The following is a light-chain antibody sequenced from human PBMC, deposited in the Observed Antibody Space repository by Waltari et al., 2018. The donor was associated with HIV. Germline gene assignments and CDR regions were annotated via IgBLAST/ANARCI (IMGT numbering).Light chain of an antibody. CDR2: DAS. CDR3: QQRSNWPPLT. Sequence: EIVLTQSPATLSVSPGDRATLSCRASQSIGTSLAWYHQKPGQAPSLIIYDASRGAIGIPARFSGSGSGTDFTLTISNVEPEDFAVYYCQQRSNWPPLTFGGGTKVEIK. J-gene: IGKJ4*01. V-gene: IGKV3-11*01. CDR1: QSIGTS.